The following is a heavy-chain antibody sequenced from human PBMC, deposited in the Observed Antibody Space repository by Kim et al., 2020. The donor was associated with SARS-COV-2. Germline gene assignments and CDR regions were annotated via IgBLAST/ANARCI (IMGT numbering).Heavy chain of an antibody. CDR2: IDPSDSYT. V-gene: IGHV5-10-1*01. CDR3: ARHLVPAATLGWFDP. D-gene: IGHD2-2*01. Sequence: GESLKISCKGSGYSFTSYWISWVRQMPGKGLEWMGRIDPSDSYTNYSPSFQGHVTISADKSISTAYLQWSSLKASDTAMYYCARHLVPAATLGWFDPWGQGTLVTVSS. CDR1: GYSFTSYW. J-gene: IGHJ5*02.